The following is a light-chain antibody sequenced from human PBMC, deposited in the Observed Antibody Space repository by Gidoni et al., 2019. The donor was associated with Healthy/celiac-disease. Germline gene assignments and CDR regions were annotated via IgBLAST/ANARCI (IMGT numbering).Light chain of an antibody. CDR1: QSVFYSSNNKHY. V-gene: IGKV4-1*01. CDR3: QQYYSTPQLT. Sequence: DIVMTQSPDSLAVSLGERATINCKSSQSVFYSSNNKHYLAWYQQKPGQPPKLLIYWASTRESGVPDRFSGSGSGTDFTLTISSLQAEDVAVYYCQQYYSTPQLTFGGGTKVEIK. J-gene: IGKJ4*01. CDR2: WAS.